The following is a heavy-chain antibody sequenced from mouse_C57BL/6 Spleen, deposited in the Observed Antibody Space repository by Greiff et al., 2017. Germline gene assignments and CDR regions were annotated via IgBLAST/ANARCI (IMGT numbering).Heavy chain of an antibody. Sequence: QVQLQQPGTELVKPGASVKLSCKASGYTFTSYWMHWVKQRPGQGLEWIGNINPSNGGTNYNEKFKSKATLTVDKSSSTAYMQLSSLTSEDSAVXYGARRGVAAQAPCAYWGQGTLVTVSA. J-gene: IGHJ3*01. CDR1: GYTFTSYW. D-gene: IGHD3-2*02. V-gene: IGHV1-53*01. CDR3: ARRGVAAQAPCAY. CDR2: INPSNGGT.